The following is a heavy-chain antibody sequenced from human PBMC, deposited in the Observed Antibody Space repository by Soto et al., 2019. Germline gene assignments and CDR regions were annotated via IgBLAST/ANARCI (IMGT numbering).Heavy chain of an antibody. CDR1: GFSFTGYY. V-gene: IGHV1-2*02. D-gene: IGHD6-6*01. Sequence: VQLVQSGAAVKMPGASVKVSCKASGFSFTGYYIHWLRQAPGQGLEWMGWINAHSGGTEYAQKFQGRVTLTRDTSIATAYLTLTSLTSDDTALYYCAKDLTRQLAYWLDPWGQGTQATVSS. J-gene: IGHJ5*02. CDR2: INAHSGGT. CDR3: AKDLTRQLAYWLDP.